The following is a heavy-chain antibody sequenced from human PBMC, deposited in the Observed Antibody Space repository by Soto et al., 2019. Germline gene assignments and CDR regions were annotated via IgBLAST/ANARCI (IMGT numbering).Heavy chain of an antibody. V-gene: IGHV1-2*02. CDR1: GCTFTGYY. J-gene: IGHJ5*02. CDR3: ARDSSSWYSGWFDP. D-gene: IGHD6-13*01. CDR2: INPNSGGT. Sequence: ASVKVSCKASGCTFTGYYMHWVRQAPGQGLEWMGWINPNSGGTNYAQKFQGRVTMTRDTSISTAYMELSRLRSDDTAVYYCARDSSSWYSGWFDPWGQGTLVTVSS.